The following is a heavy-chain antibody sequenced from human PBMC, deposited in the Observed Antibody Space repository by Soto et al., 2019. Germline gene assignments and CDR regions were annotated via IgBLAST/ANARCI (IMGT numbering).Heavy chain of an antibody. Sequence: SVKVSCKDSGGALSSYTISWVRQAPGQGLEWMGRIIPILGIANYAQKFQGRVTMTRDTSTSTAYMELSSLRSEDTAVYYCARDGPRGGSSPHRDYYYYMDVWGKGTTVTVSS. D-gene: IGHD6-13*01. CDR2: IIPILGIA. CDR1: GGALSSYT. CDR3: ARDGPRGGSSPHRDYYYYMDV. V-gene: IGHV1-69*04. J-gene: IGHJ6*03.